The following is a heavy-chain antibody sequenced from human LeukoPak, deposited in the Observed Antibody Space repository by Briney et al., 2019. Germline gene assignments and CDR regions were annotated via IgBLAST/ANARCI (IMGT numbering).Heavy chain of an antibody. Sequence: GGSLRLSCAASGFTFSSYEMNWVRQAPGKGLEWVSYISSSGSTIYYADSVKGRFTISRDNAKNSLYLQMNGLRAEDTAVYYCARVPYDYVWGSYGGDYYFDYWGQGTLVTVSS. D-gene: IGHD3-16*01. J-gene: IGHJ4*02. V-gene: IGHV3-48*03. CDR2: ISSSGSTI. CDR1: GFTFSSYE. CDR3: ARVPYDYVWGSYGGDYYFDY.